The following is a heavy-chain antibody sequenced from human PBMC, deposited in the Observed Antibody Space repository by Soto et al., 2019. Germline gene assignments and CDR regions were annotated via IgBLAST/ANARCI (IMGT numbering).Heavy chain of an antibody. V-gene: IGHV3-30-3*01. D-gene: IGHD5-18*01. CDR1: GFTFSSYA. CDR3: ARDLGYSYGYFDY. J-gene: IGHJ4*02. CDR2: ISYDGSNK. Sequence: QVQLVESGGGVVQPGRSLRLSCAASGFTFSSYAMHWVRQAPGKGLEWVAVISYDGSNKYYADSVKGRFTISRDNSKNPLYLQMNSLRAEDTAVYYCARDLGYSYGYFDYWGQGTLVTVSS.